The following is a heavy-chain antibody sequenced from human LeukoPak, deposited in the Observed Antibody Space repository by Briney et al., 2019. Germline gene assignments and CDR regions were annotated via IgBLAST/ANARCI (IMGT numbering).Heavy chain of an antibody. CDR3: ARGLAVAGTGFDY. CDR2: IYSGGST. V-gene: IGHV3-66*01. Sequence: QTGGSLRLSCAASGFTVSSNYMSWVRQAPGKGLEWVSIIYSGGSTYYADSVKGRFTISRDNSKKTLYLQMNSLRAEDTAVYYCARGLAVAGTGFDYWGQGTLVTVSS. CDR1: GFTVSSNY. D-gene: IGHD6-19*01. J-gene: IGHJ4*02.